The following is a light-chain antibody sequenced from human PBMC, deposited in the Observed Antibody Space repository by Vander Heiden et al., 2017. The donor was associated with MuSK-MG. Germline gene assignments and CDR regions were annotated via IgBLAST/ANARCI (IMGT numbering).Light chain of an antibody. CDR3: SSDAGSNNLV. V-gene: IGLV2-8*01. CDR1: SSDVGGYNS. J-gene: IGLJ3*02. Sequence: QSALTQPPSAAGSPGQSVTISCTGTSSDVGGYNSVSWYQPPPGKAPKLMIYEVSKRPAGVPDRFSGSKSGNTASLTVSGLQAEDEADYYCSSDAGSNNLVFGGGTKLTVL. CDR2: EVS.